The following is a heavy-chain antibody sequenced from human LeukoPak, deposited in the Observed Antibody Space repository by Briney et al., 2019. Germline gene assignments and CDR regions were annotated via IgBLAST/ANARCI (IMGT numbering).Heavy chain of an antibody. CDR1: GYTFTGYY. D-gene: IGHD2-2*01. CDR3: ADLVYCSSSSCYEPFNQT. Sequence: ASVKVSRKASGYTFTGYYMHWVRQAPGQGLEWMGWINPNSGGTNYAQKFQGRVTMTRDTSISTAYMELSSLRSEDTAVYYCADLVYCSSSSCYEPFNQTWGQGTLVTVSP. V-gene: IGHV1-2*02. J-gene: IGHJ4*02. CDR2: INPNSGGT.